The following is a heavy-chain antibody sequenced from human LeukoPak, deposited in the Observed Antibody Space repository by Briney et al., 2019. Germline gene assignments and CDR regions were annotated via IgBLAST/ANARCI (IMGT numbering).Heavy chain of an antibody. V-gene: IGHV4-31*03. Sequence: SETLSLTCTVSGGSISSGGHYWSWIRQHPGKGLEWIGYIYYSGSTYYNPSLKSRVTISVDTSKNQFSLKLSSVTAADTAVYYCAREAPNYYDSSGYYYTFDYWGQGTLVTVSS. CDR3: AREAPNYYDSSGYYYTFDY. CDR2: IYYSGST. CDR1: GGSISSGGHY. D-gene: IGHD3-22*01. J-gene: IGHJ4*02.